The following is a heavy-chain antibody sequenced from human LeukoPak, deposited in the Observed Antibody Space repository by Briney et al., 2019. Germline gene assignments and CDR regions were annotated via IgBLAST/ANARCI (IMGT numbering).Heavy chain of an antibody. Sequence: SETLSLTCTVSGGSISSHYWSWIRQPPGKGLEWIGYIYYSGSTNYNPSLKSRVTISVDTSKNQFSLKLSSVTAADTAVYYGARGSNYYGMDVWGQGTTVTVSS. CDR1: GGSISSHY. CDR2: IYYSGST. CDR3: ARGSNYYGMDV. J-gene: IGHJ6*02. V-gene: IGHV4-59*11.